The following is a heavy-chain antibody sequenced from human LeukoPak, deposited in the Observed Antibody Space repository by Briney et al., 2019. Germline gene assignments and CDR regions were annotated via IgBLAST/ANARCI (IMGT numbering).Heavy chain of an antibody. D-gene: IGHD5-24*01. V-gene: IGHV3-7*01. CDR3: ARDLSRDGYILEDPGY. CDR1: GFTFSSYW. J-gene: IGHJ4*02. Sequence: GGSLRLSCAASGFTFSSYWMSWVRQAPGEGLEWVANIKQDGSEKYYVDSVKGRFTISRDNAKNSLYLQMNSLRAEDTAVYYCARDLSRDGYILEDPGYWGQGTLVTVSS. CDR2: IKQDGSEK.